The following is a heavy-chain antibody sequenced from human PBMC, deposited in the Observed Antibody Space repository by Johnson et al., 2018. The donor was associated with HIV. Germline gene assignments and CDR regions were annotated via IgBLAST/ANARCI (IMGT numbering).Heavy chain of an antibody. CDR2: MSYDGSFQ. CDR1: GFTFKNSV. CDR3: AREVAAAKMEAFDT. D-gene: IGHD2-15*01. J-gene: IGHJ3*02. Sequence: QVQLVESGGGVVQPGESLRLACAASGFTFKNSVMHWVRQAPGKGLEWVAVMSYDGSFQDYADSVRGRFTISRDNSRSTVFLEMINLRAEDTALYYCAREVAAAKMEAFDTWGQGTMVIVSS. V-gene: IGHV3-30*01.